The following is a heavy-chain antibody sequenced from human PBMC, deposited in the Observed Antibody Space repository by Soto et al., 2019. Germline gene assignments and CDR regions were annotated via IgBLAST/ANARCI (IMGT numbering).Heavy chain of an antibody. Sequence: GDSLKIACKGSEYSFANQWIGWVRQMPGKGLEWVGIISPDTPRTLYSPSLQGQVTISVDKSISTVYLQWNSLKASDTAMYYCTKRLTDVSKPSPWLDTWGKGTLVTVSS. J-gene: IGHJ5*02. V-gene: IGHV5-51*01. CDR2: ISPDTPRT. CDR1: EYSFANQW. CDR3: TKRLTDVSKPSPWLDT.